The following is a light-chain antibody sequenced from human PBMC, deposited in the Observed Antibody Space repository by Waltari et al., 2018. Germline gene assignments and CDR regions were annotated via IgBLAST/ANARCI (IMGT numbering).Light chain of an antibody. CDR3: QKYQNAPWT. CDR1: QGINTY. J-gene: IGKJ1*01. Sequence: DIQLTQSPSSLSASVGDRNTITCRASQGINTYLAWYQKKPGKAPRLLISAASTLQSGVPSRFTGSGSGTEFTLTISNLQPEDFATYYCQKYQNAPWTFGQGTRVEIK. CDR2: AAS. V-gene: IGKV1-27*01.